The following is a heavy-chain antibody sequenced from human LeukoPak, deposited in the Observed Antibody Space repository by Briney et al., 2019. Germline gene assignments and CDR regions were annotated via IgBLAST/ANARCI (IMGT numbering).Heavy chain of an antibody. CDR2: IYYSGST. CDR3: ARGGSGSYIWTHYYYYYMDV. J-gene: IGHJ6*03. V-gene: IGHV4-59*01. CDR1: GGSISSYY. D-gene: IGHD3-10*01. Sequence: SETLSLTCTVSGGSISSYYWSWIRQPPGKGLEWIGYIYYSGSTNYNPSLKSRVTISVDTSKNQFSLKLSPVTAADTAVYYCARGGSGSYIWTHYYYYYMDVWGKGTTVTVSS.